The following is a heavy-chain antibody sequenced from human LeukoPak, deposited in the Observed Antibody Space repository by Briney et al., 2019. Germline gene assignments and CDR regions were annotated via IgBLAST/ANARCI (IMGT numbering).Heavy chain of an antibody. CDR3: ARDNPDYYPSEDYYYGMDV. D-gene: IGHD1-26*01. CDR2: IIPIFGIA. V-gene: IGHV1-69*04. CDR1: GGTFSSYA. J-gene: IGHJ6*02. Sequence: SVKVSCKASGGTFSSYAISWVRQAPGQGLEWMGRIIPIFGIANYAQKFQGRVTITADKSTSTAYMELSSLRSEDTAVYYCARDNPDYYPSEDYYYGMDVWGQGTTVTVSS.